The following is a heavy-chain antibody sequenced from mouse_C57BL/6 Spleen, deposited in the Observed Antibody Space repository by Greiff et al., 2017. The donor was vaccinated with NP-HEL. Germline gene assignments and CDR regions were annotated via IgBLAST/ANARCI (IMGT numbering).Heavy chain of an antibody. Sequence: GGGLVQPKGSLKLSCAASGFSFNTYAMNWVRQAPGTGLDCVARIRSKSNNYATYYADSVKDRFTISRDDSESMLYLQMNNLKTEDTAMYYCVRMVKDAMDYWGQGTSVTVSS. D-gene: IGHD2-2*01. CDR3: VRMVKDAMDY. J-gene: IGHJ4*01. V-gene: IGHV10-1*01. CDR2: IRSKSNNYAT. CDR1: GFSFNTYA.